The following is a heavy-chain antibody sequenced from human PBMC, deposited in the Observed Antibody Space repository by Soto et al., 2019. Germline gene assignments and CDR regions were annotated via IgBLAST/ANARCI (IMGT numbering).Heavy chain of an antibody. CDR2: IIPIFGTA. Sequence: GASVKVSCKASGGTFSSYAISWVRQAPGQGLEWMGGIIPIFGTANYAQKFQGRVTITADESTSTAYMELSSLRSEDTAVYYCARTPDLFGVGATDYWGQGTLVTVSS. D-gene: IGHD1-26*01. CDR1: GGTFSSYA. J-gene: IGHJ4*02. V-gene: IGHV1-69*13. CDR3: ARTPDLFGVGATDY.